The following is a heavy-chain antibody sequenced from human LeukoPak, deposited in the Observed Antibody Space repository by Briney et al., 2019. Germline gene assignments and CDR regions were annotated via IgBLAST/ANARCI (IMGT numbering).Heavy chain of an antibody. V-gene: IGHV1-2*06. CDR3: AREASEIVMVTAQFDC. CDR2: INPSSGGT. CDR1: GYTFTGYS. D-gene: IGHD2-21*02. J-gene: IGHJ4*02. Sequence: GASVKVSCKASGYTFTGYSMHWVRQASGQGLEWMGRINPSSGGTNYAQKFQGRVTMTRDTSISTAYMELRLGSDDTAVYYCAREASEIVMVTAQFDCWGQGTLVTVSS.